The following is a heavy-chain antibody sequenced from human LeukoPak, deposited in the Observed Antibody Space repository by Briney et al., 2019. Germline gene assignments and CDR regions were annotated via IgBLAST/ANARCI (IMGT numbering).Heavy chain of an antibody. V-gene: IGHV3-30*02. CDR2: IRYDGSNK. CDR3: AKDCCSGSYSFFDY. D-gene: IGHD1-26*01. CDR1: GFTFSSYG. Sequence: GGSLRLSCTASGFTFSSYGMHWVRQAPGKGLEWMAFIRYDGSNKYYADSVKGRFTISRDNSKISLYLQMNSLRAEDTAVYYCAKDCCSGSYSFFDYWGQGTLVTVSS. J-gene: IGHJ4*02.